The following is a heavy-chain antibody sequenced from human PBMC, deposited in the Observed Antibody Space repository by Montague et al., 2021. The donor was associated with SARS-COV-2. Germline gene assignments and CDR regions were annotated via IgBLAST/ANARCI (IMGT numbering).Heavy chain of an antibody. CDR2: IYHSGST. CDR3: ARSRGNLQWPFYYYYGMDV. V-gene: IGHV4-4*02. D-gene: IGHD6-19*01. CDR1: GDSISSNNW. J-gene: IGHJ6*02. Sequence: SETLSLTCAVSGDSISSNNWWSWVRQPPGKGLEWIGEIYHSGSTNYNPSLKSRVTISVDKSKTQFSLKLSSVTAADTAVYYCARSRGNLQWPFYYYYGMDVWGQGTTVTVSS.